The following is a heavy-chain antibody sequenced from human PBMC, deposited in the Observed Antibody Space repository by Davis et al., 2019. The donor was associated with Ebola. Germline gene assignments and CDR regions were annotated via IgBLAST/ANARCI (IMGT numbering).Heavy chain of an antibody. CDR1: GFPCSKYG. Sequence: PGGSLRLSCSASGFPCSKYGMHWVRQAPGKGLEWVAGMSSDESDEYDGRDKTYADSVQGRFTIRRDNSKNTLYLQMSSLRNNDTAVYYCVKGEMASPGDYWGQGTLVSVSS. V-gene: IGHV3-30*18. CDR3: VKGEMASPGDY. D-gene: IGHD5-24*01. CDR2: MSSDESDEYDGRDK. J-gene: IGHJ4*02.